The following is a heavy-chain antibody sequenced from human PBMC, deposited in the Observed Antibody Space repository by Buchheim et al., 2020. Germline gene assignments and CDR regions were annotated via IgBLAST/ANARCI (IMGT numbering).Heavy chain of an antibody. D-gene: IGHD2-21*02. J-gene: IGHJ4*02. CDR1: GGSISTYF. CDR3: ARGNPVTASYYFDS. V-gene: IGHV4-59*01. CDR2: VHYSGST. Sequence: QVQLQESGPGLVKPSETLSLTCTVSGGSISTYFWNWIRQPPGKGLEWITYVHYSGSTDSNPSLKSRVTTSVDTSKNKFSLNLISVTAADTAVYYCARGNPVTASYYFDSWGQGTL.